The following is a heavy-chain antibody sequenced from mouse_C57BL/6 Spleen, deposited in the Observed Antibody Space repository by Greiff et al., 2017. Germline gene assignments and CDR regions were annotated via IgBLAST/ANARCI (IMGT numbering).Heavy chain of an antibody. J-gene: IGHJ2*01. V-gene: IGHV1-55*01. Sequence: QVQLQQPGAELVKPGASVKMSCKASGYTFTSYWITWVKQRPGQGLEWIGDIYPGSGSTNYNEKFKSKATLTVDTSSSTAYMQLSSLTSEDSAVYYCARSLYGDSSDYFDYWGQGTTLTVSS. CDR3: ARSLYGDSSDYFDY. CDR2: IYPGSGST. CDR1: GYTFTSYW. D-gene: IGHD3-2*02.